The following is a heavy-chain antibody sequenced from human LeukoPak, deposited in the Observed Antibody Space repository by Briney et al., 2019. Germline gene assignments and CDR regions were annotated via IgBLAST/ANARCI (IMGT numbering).Heavy chain of an antibody. CDR3: ARARSDYYGMDV. Sequence: TSETLSLTCAVSGGSISSSNWWSWVRQPPGKGLEWIGEIYHSGSTNYKPSLKSRVTISVDKSKNQFSLKLSSVTAAETAVYYCARARSDYYGMDVWGQGTTVTVSS. V-gene: IGHV4-4*02. CDR2: IYHSGST. CDR1: GGSISSSNW. J-gene: IGHJ6*02. D-gene: IGHD6-6*01.